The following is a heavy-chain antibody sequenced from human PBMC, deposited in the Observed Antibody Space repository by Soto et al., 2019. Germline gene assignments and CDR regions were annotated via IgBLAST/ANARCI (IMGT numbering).Heavy chain of an antibody. CDR3: AKGRSVGATTGHDF. CDR2: VLGSGDDT. D-gene: IGHD1-26*01. CDR1: GFTFTIYA. V-gene: IGHV3-23*01. J-gene: IGHJ4*02. Sequence: EVQVLESGGGLVQPGGSLRLSCATSGFTFTIYAMNWVRQAPGKGLEWVATVLGSGDDTYYADSVKGRLTISRDNSKSTVSLQMNSLRADDTAVYYCAKGRSVGATTGHDFWGQGTLVTVSS.